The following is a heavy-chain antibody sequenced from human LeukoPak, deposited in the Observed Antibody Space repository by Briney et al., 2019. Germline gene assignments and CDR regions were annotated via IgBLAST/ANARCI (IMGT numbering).Heavy chain of an antibody. CDR3: AKDMGGAVTNDAFDI. J-gene: IGHJ3*02. D-gene: IGHD4-17*01. CDR2: ISWNSGSI. Sequence: GGSLRLSCAASGFTFDDYAMHWVRQAPGKGLEWVSGISWNSGSIGYADSVKGRFTVSRDNAKNSLYLQMNSLRAEDMALYYCAKDMGGAVTNDAFDIWGQGTMVTVCS. CDR1: GFTFDDYA. V-gene: IGHV3-9*03.